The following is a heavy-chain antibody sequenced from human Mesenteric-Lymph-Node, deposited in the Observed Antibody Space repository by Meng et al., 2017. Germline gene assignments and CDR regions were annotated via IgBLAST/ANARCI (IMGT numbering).Heavy chain of an antibody. Sequence: GESLKISCAASGFIFTNYDMSWVRQAPGKGPEWVSTVTIDGATHYADSVKGRFSISRDNSKNTLFLQMNSLRVEDTAIYFCAKELANARPFDYWGQGTLVTGSS. CDR2: VTIDGAT. D-gene: IGHD2-2*01. J-gene: IGHJ4*02. CDR3: AKELANARPFDY. CDR1: GFIFTNYD. V-gene: IGHV3-23*01.